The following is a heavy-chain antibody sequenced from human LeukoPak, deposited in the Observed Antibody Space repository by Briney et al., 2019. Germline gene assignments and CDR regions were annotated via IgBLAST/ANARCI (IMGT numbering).Heavy chain of an antibody. CDR3: AKTVDTAMVDY. D-gene: IGHD5-18*01. CDR1: GYTFTSYG. CDR2: ISAYNGNT. Sequence: ASVKVSCKTSGYTFTSYGISWVRQAPGQGLEWMGWISAYNGNTNYAQKLQGRVTMTTDTSTSTAYMELRSLRSDDTAVYYCAKTVDTAMVDYWGQGTLVTVSS. J-gene: IGHJ4*02. V-gene: IGHV1-18*01.